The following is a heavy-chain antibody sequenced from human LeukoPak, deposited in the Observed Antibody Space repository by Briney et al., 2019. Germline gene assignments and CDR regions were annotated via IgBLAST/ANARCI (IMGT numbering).Heavy chain of an antibody. CDR3: ARDRRSYDFWSGYWYGMDV. CDR1: GFTFSSYD. Sequence: GGSLRLSCAASGFTFSSYDMHWARQATGKGLEWVSAIGTAGDTYYPGSVKGRFTISRENAKNSLYLQMNSLRAGDTAVYYCARDRRSYDFWSGYWYGMDVWGQGTTVTVSS. CDR2: IGTAGDT. V-gene: IGHV3-13*01. J-gene: IGHJ6*02. D-gene: IGHD3-3*01.